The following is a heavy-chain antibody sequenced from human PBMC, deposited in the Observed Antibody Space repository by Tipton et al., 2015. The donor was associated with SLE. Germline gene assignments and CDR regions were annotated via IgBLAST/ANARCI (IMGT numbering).Heavy chain of an antibody. CDR2: IYYSGYT. D-gene: IGHD1-7*01. CDR3: ARGGNWNSVWWFDP. Sequence: TLSLTCTVSGGSIFSSTYYWGWIRQPPGKGLEWIGSIYYSGYTYYNPSLKSRVTISVDTSKNQFSLKLSSVTAADTAVYYCARGGNWNSVWWFDPWGQGTLVTVSS. J-gene: IGHJ5*02. V-gene: IGHV4-39*07. CDR1: GGSIFSSTYY.